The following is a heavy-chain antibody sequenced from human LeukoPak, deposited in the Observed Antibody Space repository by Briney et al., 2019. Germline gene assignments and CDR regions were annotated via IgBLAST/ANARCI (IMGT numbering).Heavy chain of an antibody. V-gene: IGHV3-30*02. CDR2: IRYDGSNK. D-gene: IGHD4-17*01. Sequence: PGGSLRLSCAASGFTFSSYGMHWVRQAPGKGLEWVAFIRYDGSNKYYADSVKGRFTISRDNSKNTLYLQMNSLRAEDTAVYYCARSYGDYAAFDIWGQGTMVTVSS. CDR1: GFTFSSYG. J-gene: IGHJ3*02. CDR3: ARSYGDYAAFDI.